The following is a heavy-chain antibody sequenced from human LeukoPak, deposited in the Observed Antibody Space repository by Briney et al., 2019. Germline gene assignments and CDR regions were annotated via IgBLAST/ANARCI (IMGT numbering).Heavy chain of an antibody. CDR1: GGSISSYY. CDR3: ARDSGSGWQAFDI. D-gene: IGHD6-19*01. Sequence: SETLSLTCTVSGGSISSYYWSWIRQPPGKGLEWIGYIYYSGSTNYNPSLKSRVTISVDTSKNQFSLKLSSVTAADTAVYYCARDSGSGWQAFDIWGQGTMVTVSS. V-gene: IGHV4-59*01. CDR2: IYYSGST. J-gene: IGHJ3*02.